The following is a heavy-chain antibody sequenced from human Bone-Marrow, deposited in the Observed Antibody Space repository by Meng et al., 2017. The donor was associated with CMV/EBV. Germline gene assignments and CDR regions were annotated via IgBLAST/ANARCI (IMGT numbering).Heavy chain of an antibody. CDR1: GGSISSYY. D-gene: IGHD6-13*01. CDR3: ARSEWGSSWYMGFDAFDI. CDR2: IYYSGST. Sequence: SETLSLTCTVSGGSISSYYWSWIRQPPGKGLEWIGYIYYSGSTNYNPSLKSRVTISVDTSKNQFSLKLNSVTATDTDVYYCARSEWGSSWYMGFDAFDIWGQGTMVTVSS. J-gene: IGHJ3*02. V-gene: IGHV4-59*01.